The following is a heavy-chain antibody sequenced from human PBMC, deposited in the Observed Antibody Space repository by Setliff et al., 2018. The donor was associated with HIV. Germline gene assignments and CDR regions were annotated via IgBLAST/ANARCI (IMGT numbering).Heavy chain of an antibody. CDR2: INTNTGNP. V-gene: IGHV7-4-1*02. J-gene: IGHJ6*03. CDR1: GYTFTNYA. D-gene: IGHD3-3*01. CDR3: ARAPPRITIFGVVVSSVDYNYYLDV. Sequence: VASVKVSCKASGYTFTNYAMNWVRQAPGQGLEWMGWINTNTGNPTYAQGFTGRFVFSLDTSVSTAFLQISSLQAEDTAVYYCARAPPRITIFGVVVSSVDYNYYLDVWGKGTKVTSP.